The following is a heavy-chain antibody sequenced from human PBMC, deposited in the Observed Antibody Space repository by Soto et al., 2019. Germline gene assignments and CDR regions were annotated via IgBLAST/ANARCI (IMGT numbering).Heavy chain of an antibody. CDR2: INAGNGNT. CDR1: GYTFTSYA. CDR3: ARGCSGGSCYSSWFDP. J-gene: IGHJ5*02. V-gene: IGHV1-3*01. Sequence: EASVKVSCKASGYTFTSYAMHWVRQAPGQRLEWMGWINAGNGNTKYSQKFQGRVTITRDTSASTAYMELSSLRSEDTAVYYCARGCSGGSCYSSWFDPWGQGTLVTVSS. D-gene: IGHD2-15*01.